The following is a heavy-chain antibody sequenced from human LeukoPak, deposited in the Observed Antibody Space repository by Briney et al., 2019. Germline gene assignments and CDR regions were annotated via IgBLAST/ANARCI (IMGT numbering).Heavy chain of an antibody. V-gene: IGHV3-23*01. CDR2: ISGSGGST. Sequence: HPGGSLRLSCAASGFTFSSYAMSWVRQAPGKGLEWVSAISGSGGSTYYADSVKGRFTISRDNSKNTLYLQMNSLRAEDTAVYYCARSHSSGWYRGAPYGMDVWGQGTTVTVSS. CDR1: GFTFSSYA. J-gene: IGHJ6*02. CDR3: ARSHSSGWYRGAPYGMDV. D-gene: IGHD6-19*01.